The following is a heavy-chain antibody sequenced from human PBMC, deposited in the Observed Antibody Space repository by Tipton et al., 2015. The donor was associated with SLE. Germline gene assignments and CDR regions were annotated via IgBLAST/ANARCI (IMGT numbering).Heavy chain of an antibody. D-gene: IGHD6-13*01. Sequence: SLRLSCGASDFMFSRYWMSWVRQAPGKGLEWVANIDQDGSEKYYMDSVKGRFTISRDNAKNSLYLQLNSLRVEDTAMYYCARDDPYSSIDYWGQGTLVTVSS. CDR3: ARDDPYSSIDY. CDR2: IDQDGSEK. CDR1: DFMFSRYW. V-gene: IGHV3-7*01. J-gene: IGHJ4*02.